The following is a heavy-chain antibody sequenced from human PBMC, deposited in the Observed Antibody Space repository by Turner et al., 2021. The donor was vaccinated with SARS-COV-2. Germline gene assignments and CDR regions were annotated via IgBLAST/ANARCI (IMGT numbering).Heavy chain of an antibody. Sequence: EVQLVESGGGLVQPGRSLRLSSAAPGFTFDDYDMHWVRQAPGKGLEWVSGISWNRGSIGDADSVKGRFPISSDNAKNSLYLQMNSLRAEDTALYYCAKAIIGLYYYYGMDVWGQGTTVTVSS. CDR2: ISWNRGSI. V-gene: IGHV3-9*01. CDR1: GFTFDDYD. J-gene: IGHJ6*02. CDR3: AKAIIGLYYYYGMDV. D-gene: IGHD2-15*01.